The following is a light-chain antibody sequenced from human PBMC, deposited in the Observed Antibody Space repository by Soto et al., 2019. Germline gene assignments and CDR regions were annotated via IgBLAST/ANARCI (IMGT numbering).Light chain of an antibody. V-gene: IGLV2-14*01. CDR2: EVS. J-gene: IGLJ1*01. CDR3: SSYTSSSTYV. Sequence: QSALTQPASVSGSPGQSITISCTGTSSDVGGYIYVSWYQQHPGKAPKLMIYEVSNRPSGVSNRFSASKSGNTASLTISGLQAEDEADYYCSSYTSSSTYVFGTGTKVTVL. CDR1: SSDVGGYIY.